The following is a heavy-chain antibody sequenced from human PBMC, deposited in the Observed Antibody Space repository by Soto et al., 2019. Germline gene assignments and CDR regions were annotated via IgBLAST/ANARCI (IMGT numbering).Heavy chain of an antibody. CDR3: ARGQSIAAAGTIYYYYYYMDV. V-gene: IGHV1-18*01. J-gene: IGHJ6*03. CDR1: GYTFTSYG. Sequence: GASVKVSCKASGYTFTSYGISWVRQAPGQGLEWMGWISAYNGNTNYAQKLQGRVTMTTDTSTSTAYMELRSLRSDDTAVYYCARGQSIAAAGTIYYYYYYMDVWGKGTTVTVSS. CDR2: ISAYNGNT. D-gene: IGHD6-13*01.